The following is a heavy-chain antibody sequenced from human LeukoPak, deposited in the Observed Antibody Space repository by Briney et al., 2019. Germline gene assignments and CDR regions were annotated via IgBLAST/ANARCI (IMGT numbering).Heavy chain of an antibody. Sequence: ASVKVSCKASGYTFTSYGISWVRQAPGQGLEWMAWISTYNGNTNYAQKFQGRVTMTTDTSTSTAYMELRSLRSDDTAVYYCARAPSGSSGWYVVHWGQGTLVIVSS. J-gene: IGHJ4*02. CDR2: ISTYNGNT. D-gene: IGHD6-19*01. CDR3: ARAPSGSSGWYVVH. CDR1: GYTFTSYG. V-gene: IGHV1-18*01.